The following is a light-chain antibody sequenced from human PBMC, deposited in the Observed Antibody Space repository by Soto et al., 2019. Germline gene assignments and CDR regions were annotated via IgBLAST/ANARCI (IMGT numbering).Light chain of an antibody. J-gene: IGKJ1*01. CDR3: QQYGSSSWT. Sequence: EIVLTQSPGTLSLSPGERATLSCRGSQSVSSSYLAWYQQKPGQAPRLLIYGASSRATGIPDRFSGSGSETDFTLTISRLEPEDFAVYYCQQYGSSSWTFGQGTRWKSN. V-gene: IGKV3-20*01. CDR1: QSVSSSY. CDR2: GAS.